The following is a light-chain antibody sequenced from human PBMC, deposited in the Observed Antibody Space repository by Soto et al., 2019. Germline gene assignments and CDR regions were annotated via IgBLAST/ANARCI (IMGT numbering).Light chain of an antibody. V-gene: IGLV2-11*01. J-gene: IGLJ1*01. CDR2: DVR. Sequence: QSALTQPRSVSGSPGQSVTISCTGASSDVGGYNYVSWYQQHPGKAPKLMIYDVRKRPSGVPDRFSGSKSGNTASLTISGLQAEDEADYYCCSYAGSYSYVIGTGTKVTVL. CDR3: CSYAGSYSYV. CDR1: SSDVGGYNY.